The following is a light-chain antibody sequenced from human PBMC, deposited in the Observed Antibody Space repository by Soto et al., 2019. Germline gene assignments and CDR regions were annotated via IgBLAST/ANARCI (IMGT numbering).Light chain of an antibody. V-gene: IGKV3-20*01. J-gene: IGKJ2*01. CDR2: ATY. Sequence: VLMQSPGTLSLSPGERATLSCRAGQSVSSGYLAWYQQKPGQAPRLLIYATYTRATGIPDRFSGSGSGTDFTLTISRLQPEDFAVYYCQQYGPSPLYTFGQGTKLEIK. CDR1: QSVSSGY. CDR3: QQYGPSPLYT.